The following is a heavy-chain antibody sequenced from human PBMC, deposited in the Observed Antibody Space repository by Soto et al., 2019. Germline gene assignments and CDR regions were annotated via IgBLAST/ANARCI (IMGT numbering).Heavy chain of an antibody. CDR3: ARGYSSSSIYFDS. CDR2: ISGNGGST. J-gene: IGHJ4*02. Sequence: GGSLRLSCAASGFTFSSHAMSWVRQAPGKGLEWVSSISGNGGSTYYAESVKGRFTISRDNPKNTLYLQMNSLRAEDTAVYYCARGYSSSSIYFDSWGLGTLVTVSS. CDR1: GFTFSSHA. D-gene: IGHD6-6*01. V-gene: IGHV3-23*01.